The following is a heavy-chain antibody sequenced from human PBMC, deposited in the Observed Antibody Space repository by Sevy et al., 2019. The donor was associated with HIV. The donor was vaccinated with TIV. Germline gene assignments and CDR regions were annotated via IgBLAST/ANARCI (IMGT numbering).Heavy chain of an antibody. CDR2: IIPIFGTA. Sequence: ASVKVSCKASGGTFSSYAISWVRQAPGQGLEWMGGIIPIFGTANYAQKFQGRVTITAAESRGTAYMELSSLRSQDTAVYYCARDSATYYDSSGYGNYYYYYGMDVWGQGTTVTVSS. CDR3: ARDSATYYDSSGYGNYYYYYGMDV. CDR1: GGTFSSYA. J-gene: IGHJ6*02. D-gene: IGHD3-22*01. V-gene: IGHV1-69*13.